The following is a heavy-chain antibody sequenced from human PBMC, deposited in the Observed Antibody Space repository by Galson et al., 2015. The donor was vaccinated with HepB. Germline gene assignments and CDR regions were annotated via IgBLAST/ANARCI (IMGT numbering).Heavy chain of an antibody. Sequence: SLRLSCAASGFTFSSYAMHWVRQVPGKGLEYVPAISSNGGSTYYADSVKGRFTISRDNSKNTLYLQMSSLRAEDTAVYYCVKWGTNGVNPKPPYYGMDVWGQGTTVTVSS. J-gene: IGHJ6*02. CDR3: VKWGTNGVNPKPPYYGMDV. CDR1: GFTFSSYA. V-gene: IGHV3-64D*06. CDR2: ISSNGGST. D-gene: IGHD2-8*01.